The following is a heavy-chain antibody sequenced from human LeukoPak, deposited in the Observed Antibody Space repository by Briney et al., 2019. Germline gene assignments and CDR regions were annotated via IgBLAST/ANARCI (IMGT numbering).Heavy chain of an antibody. Sequence: GGSLRLSCSASGFTFSSYSMDWVRQAPGKRPEYVSGINNNGGSTQYADSVKGRFTISRDNSKNTLYLQMNSLRAEDTAVYYCARDRNYDYVWGSYRYTGFPCFDYWGQGTLVTVSS. CDR3: ARDRNYDYVWGSYRYTGFPCFDY. V-gene: IGHV3-64*04. CDR1: GFTFSSYS. J-gene: IGHJ4*02. CDR2: INNNGGST. D-gene: IGHD3-16*02.